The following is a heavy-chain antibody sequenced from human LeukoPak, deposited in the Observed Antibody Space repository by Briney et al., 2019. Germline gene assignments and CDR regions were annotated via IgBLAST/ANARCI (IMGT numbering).Heavy chain of an antibody. CDR2: ISAYNGNT. J-gene: IGHJ4*02. D-gene: IGHD3-22*01. Sequence: ASVKVSCKASGYTFTSYGISWVRQAPGQGLEWMGWISAYNGNTNYAQKFQGRVTITADKSTSTAYMELSSLRSEDTAVYYCAREVKTYYDSSGYLTPFDYWGQGTLVTVSS. CDR3: AREVKTYYDSSGYLTPFDY. CDR1: GYTFTSYG. V-gene: IGHV1-18*01.